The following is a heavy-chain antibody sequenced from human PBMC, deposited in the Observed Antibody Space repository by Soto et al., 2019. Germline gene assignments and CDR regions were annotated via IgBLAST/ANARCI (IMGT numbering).Heavy chain of an antibody. Sequence: SETLSLTSAVYGGSFSGYYWSWIRQPPGKGLEWIGEINHSGSTNYNPSLKSRGTISVDTSKNQFSLKLSSVTAADTAVYYCARGVVVVGAATFLGHWSDPCGQGTLGPVSS. CDR2: INHSGST. CDR1: GGSFSGYY. J-gene: IGHJ5*02. V-gene: IGHV4-34*01. CDR3: ARGVVVVGAATFLGHWSDP. D-gene: IGHD2-15*01.